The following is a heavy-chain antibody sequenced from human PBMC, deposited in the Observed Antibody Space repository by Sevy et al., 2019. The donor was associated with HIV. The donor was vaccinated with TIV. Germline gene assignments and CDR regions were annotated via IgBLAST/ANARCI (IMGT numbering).Heavy chain of an antibody. Sequence: SETLSLTCTVSGDSISGTDYSWGWIRQPPGKGLEWIGNIHYKGTTYYNPSLNSRVIVTVDTTKNQFSLRLSSVSDADAAVYYCARLDPSGPRDYWGQGTLVTVSS. CDR2: IHYKGTT. J-gene: IGHJ4*02. D-gene: IGHD5-12*01. V-gene: IGHV4-39*01. CDR3: ARLDPSGPRDY. CDR1: GDSISGTDYS.